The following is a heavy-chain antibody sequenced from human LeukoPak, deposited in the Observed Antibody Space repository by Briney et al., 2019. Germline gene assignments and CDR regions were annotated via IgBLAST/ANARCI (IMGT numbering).Heavy chain of an antibody. Sequence: PGGSLRLSCAASGFTFSSYAMSWVRQAPGKGPEWVSAISGSGGSTYYADSVKGRFTISRDNSKNTLYLQMNSLRAEDTAVYYCAKDLLGYCSSTSCFLFDYWGQGTLVTVSS. D-gene: IGHD2-2*01. J-gene: IGHJ4*02. CDR1: GFTFSSYA. CDR2: ISGSGGST. CDR3: AKDLLGYCSSTSCFLFDY. V-gene: IGHV3-23*01.